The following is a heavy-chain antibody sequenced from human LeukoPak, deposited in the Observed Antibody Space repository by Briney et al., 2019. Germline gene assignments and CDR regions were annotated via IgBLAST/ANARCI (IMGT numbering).Heavy chain of an antibody. D-gene: IGHD3-3*01. V-gene: IGHV4-39*01. J-gene: IGHJ6*03. Sequence: PSETLSLTCTVSGGSISSSSYYWVWIRQPPGKGLEWIGNIYYSGSTYYNPSLKSRVTISIDTSKNQFSLKLSSVTAADTAVYYCASPTYYDFWSGYYTGDYYYMDVWGKGTTVTVSS. CDR1: GGSISSSSYY. CDR3: ASPTYYDFWSGYYTGDYYYMDV. CDR2: IYYSGST.